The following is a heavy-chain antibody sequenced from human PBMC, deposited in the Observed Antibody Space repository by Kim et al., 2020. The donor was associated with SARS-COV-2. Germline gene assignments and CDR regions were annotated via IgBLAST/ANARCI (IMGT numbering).Heavy chain of an antibody. D-gene: IGHD3-22*01. J-gene: IGHJ4*02. Sequence: CQGRVTMTRDTSTSTVYMELSSLRSEDTAVYYCAREADYYDSSGYSNFDYWGQGTLVTVSS. V-gene: IGHV1-46*01. CDR3: AREADYYDSSGYSNFDY.